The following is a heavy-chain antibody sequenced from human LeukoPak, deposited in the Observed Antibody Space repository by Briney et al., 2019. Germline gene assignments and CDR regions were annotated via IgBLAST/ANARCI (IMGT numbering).Heavy chain of an antibody. CDR2: ISSSGSTI. Sequence: GGSLRLSCAASGFTFSSYEMNWVRQAPGKGLEWVSYISSSGSTIYYADSVKGRFTIYRDNAKNSLYLQMNSLRAEDTAVYYCARGGAAAGIGYYYYGMDVWGKGITVTVSS. CDR1: GFTFSSYE. J-gene: IGHJ6*04. D-gene: IGHD6-13*01. CDR3: ARGGAAAGIGYYYYGMDV. V-gene: IGHV3-48*03.